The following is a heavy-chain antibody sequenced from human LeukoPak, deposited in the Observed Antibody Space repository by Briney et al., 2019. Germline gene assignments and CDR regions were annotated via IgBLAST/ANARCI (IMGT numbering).Heavy chain of an antibody. CDR2: IYYGGCT. Sequence: SELLSPTCTVAGGFSSSPYRSWIRQPPGEGLEWTGNIYYGGCTNYNHSLKSRVTISVDTSKNQFSLKLSSVTAADTAVYYCARDRSSSKGGHYYYMDVGGKGTTVTAS. D-gene: IGHD6-13*01. CDR1: GGFSSSPY. V-gene: IGHV4-59*11. CDR3: ARDRSSSKGGHYYYMDV. J-gene: IGHJ6*03.